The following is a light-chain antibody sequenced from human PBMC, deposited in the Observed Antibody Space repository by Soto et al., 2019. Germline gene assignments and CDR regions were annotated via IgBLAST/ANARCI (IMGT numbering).Light chain of an antibody. Sequence: EIVLTQSPGTLSLSPGERATLSCRASQSVNSRLAWYQHKPGQAPRLLISGASSRATGIPDRFSGSGSATDFTLTISRLEPEDFALYYCQNYGRSPITCGQGTRLEIK. V-gene: IGKV3-20*01. CDR2: GAS. CDR1: QSVNSR. J-gene: IGKJ5*01. CDR3: QNYGRSPIT.